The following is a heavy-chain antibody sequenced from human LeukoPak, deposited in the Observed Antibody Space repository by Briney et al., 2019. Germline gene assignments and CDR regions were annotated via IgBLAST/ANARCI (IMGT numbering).Heavy chain of an antibody. V-gene: IGHV4-59*01. CDR3: ARVAYSSSWYLDSAFDY. J-gene: IGHJ4*02. CDR2: IYYSGST. D-gene: IGHD6-13*01. Sequence: SETLSLTCTVSGGSISSYYWSWIRQPPGKGLEWIGYIYYSGSTNYNPSLKSRVTISVDTSKNQFSLKLSSVTAADTAVYYCARVAYSSSWYLDSAFDYWGQGTLVIVSS. CDR1: GGSISSYY.